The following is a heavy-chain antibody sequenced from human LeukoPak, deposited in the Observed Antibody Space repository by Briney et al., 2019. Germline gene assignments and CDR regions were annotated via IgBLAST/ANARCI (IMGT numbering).Heavy chain of an antibody. J-gene: IGHJ4*02. CDR2: IDSSGSNI. D-gene: IGHD5-24*01. CDR1: GFTFSSCE. V-gene: IGHV3-48*03. Sequence: GGSLRLSCAASGFTFSSCEMNWVRQAPGKGLEWVAYIDSSGSNIHYADSVKGRFTISRDNAKNSLYLQMNSLRAEDTAVYYCARTKEIASISYFDSWGQGTLVTVSS. CDR3: ARTKEIASISYFDS.